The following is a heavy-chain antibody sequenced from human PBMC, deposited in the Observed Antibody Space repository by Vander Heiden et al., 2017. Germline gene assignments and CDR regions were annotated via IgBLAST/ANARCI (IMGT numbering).Heavy chain of an antibody. Sequence: DVQLVESGGGLVQPGGSLRLSCATSGFNFSSHWMSWVRQVPGKGLQWLANIKGDGRDNYYADSVKGRFTISRDNARNSLYLQMNSLGAEDTAVYYCAREFPRYCSSSSYPCDAFDFWGQGTIVTVSS. CDR3: AREFPRYCSSSSYPCDAFDF. D-gene: IGHD2-2*01. V-gene: IGHV3-7*01. CDR2: IKGDGRDN. J-gene: IGHJ3*01. CDR1: GFNFSSHW.